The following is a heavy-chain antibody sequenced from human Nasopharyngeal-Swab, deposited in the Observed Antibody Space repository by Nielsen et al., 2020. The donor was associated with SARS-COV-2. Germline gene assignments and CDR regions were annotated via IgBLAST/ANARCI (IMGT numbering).Heavy chain of an antibody. V-gene: IGHV5-51*01. CDR2: IYPGDSDT. J-gene: IGHJ5*02. Sequence: VRQMPGKGLEWMGIIYPGDSDTRYSPSFQGQVTISAGKSISTAYLQWSSLKASDTAMYYCARIGYCSSTSCPEGWFDPWGQGTLVTVSS. CDR3: ARIGYCSSTSCPEGWFDP. D-gene: IGHD2-2*01.